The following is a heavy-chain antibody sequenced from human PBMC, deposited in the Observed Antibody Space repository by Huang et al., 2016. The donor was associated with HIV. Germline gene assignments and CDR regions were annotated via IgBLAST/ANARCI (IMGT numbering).Heavy chain of an antibody. Sequence: QVRLVESGGGVVQPGASLTLSCSASGFPFSAYGMVWVRKAPGKGLEWVSFIRYDGNKDYLIGSVKGRFTISRDNSNNTLYLRMNSLRPEETAVYYCVKERGSSRARSSFDFWGQGTSVIVSS. CDR2: IRYDGNKD. J-gene: IGHJ3*01. V-gene: IGHV3-30*02. CDR3: VKERGSSRARSSFDF. CDR1: GFPFSAYG. D-gene: IGHD6-13*01.